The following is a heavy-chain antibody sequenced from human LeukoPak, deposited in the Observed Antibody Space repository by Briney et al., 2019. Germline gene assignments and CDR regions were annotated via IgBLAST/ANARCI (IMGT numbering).Heavy chain of an antibody. CDR2: IYTSGST. CDR1: GGSISSYY. V-gene: IGHV4-4*07. CDR3: ASGTFYCTNGVCYTWFDP. J-gene: IGHJ5*02. Sequence: SETLSLTCTVSGGSISSYYGSWIRQPAGKGLEWIGRIYTSGSTNYNPSLKSRVTMSVDTSKNQFSLKLSSVTAADTAVYYCASGTFYCTNGVCYTWFDPWGQGTLVTVSS. D-gene: IGHD2-8*01.